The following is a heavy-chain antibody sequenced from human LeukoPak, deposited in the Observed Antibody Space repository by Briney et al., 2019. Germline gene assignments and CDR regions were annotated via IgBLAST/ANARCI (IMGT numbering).Heavy chain of an antibody. J-gene: IGHJ3*02. D-gene: IGHD3-22*01. V-gene: IGHV5-51*01. CDR1: GYNFADYW. CDR3: ARRLRAVSNTMIWGPADAFDI. Sequence: GESLKISCKASGYNFADYWLGWVRQTPGKGLEWMGIIFPDDSDTKNSPSFEGQVTISVDESTSTAYLQWSSLKASDTAVYYCARRLRAVSNTMIWGPADAFDIWGQGTTVIVSS. CDR2: IFPDDSDT.